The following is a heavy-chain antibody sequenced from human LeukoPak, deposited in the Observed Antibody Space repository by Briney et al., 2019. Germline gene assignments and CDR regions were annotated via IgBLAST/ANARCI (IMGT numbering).Heavy chain of an antibody. V-gene: IGHV1-18*03. CDR2: MNGYKGNS. D-gene: IGHD2-15*01. Sequence: ASVKVSCKASGYRMMYYGISWVRQAPGQGLEWMGWMNGYKGNSDYAQKFQGRVSMTTDTSANIAYMELWSLRSDDMAVYYCARIYCSGGSCYQDPWGQGTLVTVSS. J-gene: IGHJ5*02. CDR1: GYRMMYYG. CDR3: ARIYCSGGSCYQDP.